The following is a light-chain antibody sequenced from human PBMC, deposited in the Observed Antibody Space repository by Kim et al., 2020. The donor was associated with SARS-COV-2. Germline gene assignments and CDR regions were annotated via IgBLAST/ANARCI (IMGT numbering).Light chain of an antibody. Sequence: AAVGDRVTITCQKSQDISNYVAWYQQKPGKLPRVLIYAASALQSGVPFRFSGSGSGTDFTLTISSLQPEDVGSYYCQKYKSDPWTFGHGTKVDIK. CDR2: AAS. CDR3: QKYKSDPWT. J-gene: IGKJ1*01. V-gene: IGKV1-27*01. CDR1: QDISNY.